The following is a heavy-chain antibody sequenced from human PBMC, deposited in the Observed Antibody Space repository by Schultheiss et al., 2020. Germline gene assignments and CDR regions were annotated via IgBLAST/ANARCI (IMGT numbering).Heavy chain of an antibody. J-gene: IGHJ3*01. CDR2: IRYDGSNK. CDR3: ASRYGDAFDL. CDR1: AFTFSTYG. V-gene: IGHV3-30*02. D-gene: IGHD4-17*01. Sequence: GGSLRLSCAASAFTFSTYGMHWVRQAPGKGLEWVAFIRYDGSNKYYADSVKGRFTISRDNSKNTLYLQMNSLRAEDTAVYYCASRYGDAFDLWGQGTMVTVSS.